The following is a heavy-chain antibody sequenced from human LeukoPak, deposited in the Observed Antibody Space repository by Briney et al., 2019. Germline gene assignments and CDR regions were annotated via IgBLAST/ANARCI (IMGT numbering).Heavy chain of an antibody. V-gene: IGHV4-30-2*01. J-gene: IGHJ4*02. D-gene: IGHD5-24*01. CDR2: ISHYEKA. CDR3: ARDGYNSAPFDY. Sequence: SETLSLTCTVSGDSISSGGYFWSWIRQPPGKGLEWIGYISHYEKAYYNPSLSSRVTMSVDKSKNQVSLKITSVTAADTAIYYCARDGYNSAPFDYWGPGTLVTVSS. CDR1: GDSISSGGYF.